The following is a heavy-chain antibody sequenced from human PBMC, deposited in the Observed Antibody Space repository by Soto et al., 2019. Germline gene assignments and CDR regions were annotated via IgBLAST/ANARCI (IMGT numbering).Heavy chain of an antibody. CDR3: GRLVGAAAGRFDP. J-gene: IGHJ5*02. D-gene: IGHD6-25*01. CDR2: IWFDGSDK. CDR1: GFTFNSYG. Sequence: QEQLVESGGGVVQPGTSLRLSCVASGFTFNSYGMHWVRQAPGKGLEWVAAIWFDGSDKYYADSVKGRFTISRDNSKNTPDLEMNSLIAEDTGVSYSGRLVGAAAGRFDPWGQGSLVIVSA. V-gene: IGHV3-33*01.